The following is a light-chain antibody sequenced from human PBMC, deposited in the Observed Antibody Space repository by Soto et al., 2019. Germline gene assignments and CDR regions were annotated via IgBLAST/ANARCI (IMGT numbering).Light chain of an antibody. CDR2: GAS. V-gene: IGKV3-20*01. CDR1: QSVRSN. Sequence: EIVMTQSPGTLSLSPGERATLSCRASQSVRSNLAWYQQKPGQAPRLLIYGASTRATGIPDRFSGSGSGTDFTLIISRLEPEDFALYYCQHYGNSPITFGQGTRLEIK. CDR3: QHYGNSPIT. J-gene: IGKJ5*01.